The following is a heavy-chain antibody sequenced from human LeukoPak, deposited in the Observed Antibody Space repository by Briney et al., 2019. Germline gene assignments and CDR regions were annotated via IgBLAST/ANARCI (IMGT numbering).Heavy chain of an antibody. CDR2: ISSSSSYI. CDR1: GFTFSSYS. J-gene: IGHJ4*02. Sequence: PGGSLRLSCAAPGFTFSSYSMNWVRQAPGKGLEWVSSISSSSSYIYYADSVKGRFTISRDNAKNSLYLQMNSLRAEDTAVYYCAREPLLWFGELLYYFDYWGQGTLVTVSS. V-gene: IGHV3-21*01. CDR3: AREPLLWFGELLYYFDY. D-gene: IGHD3-10*01.